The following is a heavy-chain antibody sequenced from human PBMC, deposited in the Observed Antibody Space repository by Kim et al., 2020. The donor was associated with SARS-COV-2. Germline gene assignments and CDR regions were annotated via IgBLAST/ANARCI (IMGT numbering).Heavy chain of an antibody. CDR3: ARGGIAARSPLGY. Sequence: YADSVKGRFTISRDNAKNSLYLQMHSLRAEDTAVYYCARGGIAARSPLGYWGQGTLVTVSS. J-gene: IGHJ4*02. V-gene: IGHV3-11*06. D-gene: IGHD6-6*01.